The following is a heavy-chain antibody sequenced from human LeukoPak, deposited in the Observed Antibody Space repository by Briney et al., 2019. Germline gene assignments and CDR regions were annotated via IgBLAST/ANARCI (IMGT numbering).Heavy chain of an antibody. CDR1: GYTFTGYY. V-gene: IGHV1-2*02. CDR3: ARGPDAFDF. J-gene: IGHJ3*01. CDR2: NNPNSGVT. Sequence: SVKVPCRTSGYTFTGYYLHWVRQAPGQGLEWMGWNNPNSGVTNYAQMFLGRDTMTRDTSISTAYRELSRLRSEDRAVYYRARGPDAFDFWGQGTMVTVSS.